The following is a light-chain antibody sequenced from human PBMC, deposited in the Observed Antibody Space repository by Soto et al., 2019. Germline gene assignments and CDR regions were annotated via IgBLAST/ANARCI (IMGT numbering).Light chain of an antibody. CDR1: QGISSY. J-gene: IGKJ1*01. CDR2: AAS. CDR3: QQLNTYPPWT. V-gene: IGKV1-9*01. Sequence: DIQLTQSPSFLSASVGDRVTITCRASQGISSYLAWYQQKPGKAPELLIYAASTLQSGVPSRFSGSGSGTGFTLTISSLQPEDSATYYCQQLNTYPPWTFGQGTKVEIK.